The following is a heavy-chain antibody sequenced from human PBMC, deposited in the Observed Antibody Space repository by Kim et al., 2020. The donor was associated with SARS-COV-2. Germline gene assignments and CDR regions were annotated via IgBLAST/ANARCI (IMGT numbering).Heavy chain of an antibody. CDR2: INPSGGST. J-gene: IGHJ6*04. Sequence: ASVKVSCKASGYTFTSYYMHWVRQAPGQGLEWMGIINPSGGSTSYAQKFQGRVTMTRDTSTSTVYMELSSLRSEDTAVYYCARDNIVATKGSYYYYGMDVWGRGTTVTVSS. CDR1: GYTFTSYY. V-gene: IGHV1-46*01. CDR3: ARDNIVATKGSYYYYGMDV. D-gene: IGHD5-12*01.